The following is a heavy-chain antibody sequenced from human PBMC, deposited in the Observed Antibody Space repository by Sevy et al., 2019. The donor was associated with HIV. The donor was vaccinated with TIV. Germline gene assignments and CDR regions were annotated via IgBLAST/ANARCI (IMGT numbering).Heavy chain of an antibody. D-gene: IGHD3-22*01. Sequence: SDTLSLTCAVYGGSFSGYYWSWIRQPPGKGLEWIGEINHSGSTNYNPSLKSRVTISVDTSKNQFSLKLSSVTAADTAVYYCARGGFSSGSYYYYGIDVWGQGTTVTVSS. CDR3: ARGGFSSGSYYYYGIDV. CDR1: GGSFSGYY. J-gene: IGHJ6*02. V-gene: IGHV4-34*01. CDR2: INHSGST.